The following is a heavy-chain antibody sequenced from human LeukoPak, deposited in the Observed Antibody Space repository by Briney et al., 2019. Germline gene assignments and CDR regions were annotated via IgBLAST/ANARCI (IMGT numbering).Heavy chain of an antibody. CDR1: GGSISSSPYY. CDR3: AKGAGGFSYYNWFDP. J-gene: IGHJ5*02. CDR2: IYYSGTT. Sequence: SETLSLTCTVSGGSISSSPYYWGSIRQPPGRGLEWIGSIYYSGTTHYSPSLESRVTISVDTSKNQFSLKLASVTAADTAIYYCAKGAGGFSYYNWFDPWGQGTLVTVSS. D-gene: IGHD5-18*01. V-gene: IGHV4-39*07.